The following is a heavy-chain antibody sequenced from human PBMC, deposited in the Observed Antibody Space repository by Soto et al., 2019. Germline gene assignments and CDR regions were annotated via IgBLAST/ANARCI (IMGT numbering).Heavy chain of an antibody. CDR1: GYTFTSYG. V-gene: IGHV1-18*01. CDR2: ISAYNGNT. D-gene: IGHD3-22*01. CDR3: ARVGDYYDSSGPXFDY. Sequence: ASVKVSCKASGYTFTSYGISWVRQAPGQGLEWMGWISAYNGNTNYAQKLQGRVTMTTDTSTSTAYMELRSLRSDDTAVYYCARVGDYYDSSGPXFDYWGQGTLVTVSS. J-gene: IGHJ4*02.